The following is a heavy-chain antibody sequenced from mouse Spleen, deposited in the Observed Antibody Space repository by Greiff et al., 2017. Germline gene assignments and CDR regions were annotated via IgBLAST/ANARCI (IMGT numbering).Heavy chain of an antibody. V-gene: IGHV1-69*01. J-gene: IGHJ1*02. CDR1: GYTFTSYS. Sequence: VQLQQPGAELVMPGASVKLSCKASGYTFTSYSMHWVKQRPGQGLEWIGEIDPSDSDTNYNQKFKGKATLTVDKSSSTAYMELSRLTSDDSTVFSCARSGVANWCFGVWGAGTPATGSS. CDR3: ARSGVANWCFGV. D-gene: IGHD1-1*01. CDR2: IDPSDSDT.